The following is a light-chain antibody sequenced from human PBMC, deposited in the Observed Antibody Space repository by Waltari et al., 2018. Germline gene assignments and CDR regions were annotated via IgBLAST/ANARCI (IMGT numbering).Light chain of an antibody. CDR2: FDS. CDR1: NIGSKS. J-gene: IGLJ3*02. CDR3: QVWDSSSNHRV. V-gene: IGLV3-21*04. Sequence: SSLLTQPPAVSVAPGKTARTTRGGPNIGSKSAHGYQQKPGQAPGLVIYFDSARPSGIPERFSGSNSGNTATLTISRVEAGDEADYYCQVWDSSSNHRVFGGGTKLTVL.